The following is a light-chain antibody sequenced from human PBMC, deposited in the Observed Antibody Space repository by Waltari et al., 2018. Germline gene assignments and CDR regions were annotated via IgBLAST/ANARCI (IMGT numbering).Light chain of an antibody. CDR2: KDN. V-gene: IGLV3-25*03. Sequence: SYELPQPPSVSVSPGQTARITCSGDALTNPYAYWYQQKPGQAPVLVIYKDNERPSGIPERFSGSGSGTTVTLTISGVQAEDEADYYCQSTDSSGTLRVFGGGTYLTVL. J-gene: IGLJ3*02. CDR3: QSTDSSGTLRV. CDR1: ALTNPY.